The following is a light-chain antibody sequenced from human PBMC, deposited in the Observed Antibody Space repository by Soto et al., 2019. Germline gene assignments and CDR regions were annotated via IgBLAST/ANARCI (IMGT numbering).Light chain of an antibody. CDR2: DNN. V-gene: IGLV1-51*01. Sequence: QSALTQPASVSGSPGQSITISCAGSSSDVGKYNLVSWYQQHPGKAPKLLIYDNNKRPSGIPDRFSGSKSGTSGTLDITGLQTGDEADYYCATWDGSLPGEVFGGGTKVTVL. CDR3: ATWDGSLPGEV. J-gene: IGLJ2*01. CDR1: SSDVGKYNL.